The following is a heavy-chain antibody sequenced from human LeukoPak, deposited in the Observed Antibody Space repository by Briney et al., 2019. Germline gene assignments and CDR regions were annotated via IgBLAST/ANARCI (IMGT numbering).Heavy chain of an antibody. Sequence: GGSLRLSCAASGFTFSSYGMHWVRQAPGKGLEWVAFIRYDGSNKYYADSVKGRFTISRDNSKNTLYLQMNSLRAEDTAVYYCAKDGMDIVVVPAAKVGYYYMDVWGKGTTVTVSS. CDR2: IRYDGSNK. J-gene: IGHJ6*03. D-gene: IGHD2-2*03. CDR3: AKDGMDIVVVPAAKVGYYYMDV. CDR1: GFTFSSYG. V-gene: IGHV3-30*02.